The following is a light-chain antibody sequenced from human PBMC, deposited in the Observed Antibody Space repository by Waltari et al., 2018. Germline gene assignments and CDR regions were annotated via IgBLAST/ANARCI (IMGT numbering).Light chain of an antibody. CDR1: SNDVGLYDY. J-gene: IGLJ3*02. CDR3: SSYGGSNSGL. CDR2: EVS. Sequence: QSALTQPPSASGSPGQSVTISCTGTSNDVGLYDYVSWYQHHPGKAPKLIIYEVSKRPSGVPDRLSGSKSDNTASLTVSGLQAEDEADYYCSSYGGSNSGLFGEGTKVVVL. V-gene: IGLV2-8*01.